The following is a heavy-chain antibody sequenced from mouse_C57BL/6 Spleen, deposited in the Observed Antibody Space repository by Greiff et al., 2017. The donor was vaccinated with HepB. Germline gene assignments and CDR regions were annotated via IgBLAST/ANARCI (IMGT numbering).Heavy chain of an antibody. Sequence: VQLQQSGPGLVQPSQSLSITCTVSGFSLTSYGVHWVRQSPGKGLEWLGVIWRGGSTDYNAAFMSRLSITKDNSKSQVFFKMNSLQADDTAIYYCAKHAYYYGSSYGYFDVWGTGTTVTVSS. CDR1: GFSLTSYG. J-gene: IGHJ1*03. CDR2: IWRGGST. CDR3: AKHAYYYGSSYGYFDV. D-gene: IGHD1-1*01. V-gene: IGHV2-5*01.